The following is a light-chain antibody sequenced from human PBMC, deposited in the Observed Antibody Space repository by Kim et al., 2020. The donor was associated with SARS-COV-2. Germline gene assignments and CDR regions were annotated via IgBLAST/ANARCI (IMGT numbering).Light chain of an antibody. CDR3: SSYTTRNTCV. CDR2: DLN. Sequence: GLSVTLSCTGTSSDIGYYNYVSWYQQHPGNPPNLIIYDLNNRHSGVSNRFSASKSGNTASLTISGLQAEDEADYYCSSYTTRNTCVFAGGTQLTVL. CDR1: SSDIGYYNY. J-gene: IGLJ7*01. V-gene: IGLV2-14*03.